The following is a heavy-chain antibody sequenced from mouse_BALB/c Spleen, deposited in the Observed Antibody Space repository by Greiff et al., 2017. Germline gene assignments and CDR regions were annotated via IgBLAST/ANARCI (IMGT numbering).Heavy chain of an antibody. J-gene: IGHJ2*01. CDR2: ISYSGST. Sequence: VQLKESGPSLVKPSQSLSLTCTVTGYSITSDYAWNWIRQFPGNKLEWMGYISYSGSTSYNPSLKSRISITRDTSKNQFFLQLNSVTTEDTATYYCARLDGYLDYWGQGTTLTVSS. V-gene: IGHV3-2*02. CDR3: ARLDGYLDY. CDR1: GYSITSDYA. D-gene: IGHD2-3*01.